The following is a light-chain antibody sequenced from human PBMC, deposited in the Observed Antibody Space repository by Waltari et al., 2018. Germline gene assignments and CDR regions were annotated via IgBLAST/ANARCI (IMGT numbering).Light chain of an antibody. V-gene: IGLV2-18*02. Sequence: QSALTQPPSVSGSPGQSVTISCTGASSDVGSYNRVSCYQQPPGTVPKLLIYEFTNRPSGVPDRFSGSKSGNTASLTISGLQAEDEGDYYCNSFTSGNTWVFGGGTKLTVL. CDR1: SSDVGSYNR. CDR3: NSFTSGNTWV. J-gene: IGLJ3*02. CDR2: EFT.